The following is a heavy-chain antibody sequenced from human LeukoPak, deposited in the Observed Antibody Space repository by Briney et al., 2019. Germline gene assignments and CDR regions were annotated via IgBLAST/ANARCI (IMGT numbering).Heavy chain of an antibody. CDR1: GGSISSYY. D-gene: IGHD1-26*01. J-gene: IGHJ4*02. Sequence: SSETLSLTCTVSGGSISSYYWSWIRQPPGKGLEWIGYIYYSGSTNYNPSLKSRVTISVDTSKNQFSLKLSSVTAADTAVYYCARGGVGAADFDYWGQGTLVTVSS. V-gene: IGHV4-59*01. CDR3: ARGGVGAADFDY. CDR2: IYYSGST.